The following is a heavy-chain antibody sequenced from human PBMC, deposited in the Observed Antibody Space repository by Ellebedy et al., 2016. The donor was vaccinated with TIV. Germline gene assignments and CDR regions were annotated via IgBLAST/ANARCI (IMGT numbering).Heavy chain of an antibody. CDR1: GFTFDDYA. CDR2: ISWNSGSI. CDR3: AKDLYDSSGYYFDY. Sequence: SLKISXAASGFTFDDYAMHWVRQAPGKGLEWVSGISWNSGSIGYADSVKGRFTISRDNAKNSLYLQMNSLRAEDTALYYCAKDLYDSSGYYFDYWGQGTLVTVSS. J-gene: IGHJ4*02. D-gene: IGHD3-22*01. V-gene: IGHV3-9*01.